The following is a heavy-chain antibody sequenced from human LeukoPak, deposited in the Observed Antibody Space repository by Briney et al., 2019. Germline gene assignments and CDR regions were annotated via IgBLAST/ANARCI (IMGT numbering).Heavy chain of an antibody. D-gene: IGHD3-10*01. CDR2: ISYDGSNK. CDR3: SRGSVSSTRGWFDP. V-gene: IGHV3-30-3*01. CDR1: GFTFSSNA. J-gene: IGHJ5*02. Sequence: GGSPRLSCAASGFTFSSNAMHWVRQAPGKGLEWVAVISYDGSNKYYADSVKGRFTISRDNSKNTLYLQMSSLRAEDTSIYYCSRGSVSSTRGWFDPWGQGTLVTVSS.